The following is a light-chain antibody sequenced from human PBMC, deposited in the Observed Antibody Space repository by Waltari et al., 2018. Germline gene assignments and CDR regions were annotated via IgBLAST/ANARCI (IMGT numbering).Light chain of an antibody. CDR3: QQSSTWLT. Sequence: EIVVTQSPATLSLSPGERATLSCRASQSVSSSLAWYQQKVGQAPRLLIYCASSRATGIPDRFSGSGSGTDFTLTISGLEPEDFAVYYCQQSSTWLTFGGGTKVEI. CDR2: CAS. CDR1: QSVSSS. V-gene: IGKV3-15*01. J-gene: IGKJ4*01.